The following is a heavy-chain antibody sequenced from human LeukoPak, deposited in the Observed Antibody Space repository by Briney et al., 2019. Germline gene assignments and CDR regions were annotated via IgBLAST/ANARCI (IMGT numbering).Heavy chain of an antibody. CDR1: GFTFSSYG. J-gene: IGHJ4*02. Sequence: SGGSLRLSCAASGFTFSSYGMHWVRQAPGKGLEWVAFIRYDGSNKYYADSVKGRFTISRDNSKNTLYLQMSSLRAEDTAVYYCAKDRLSKVVPAATGYFDYWGQGTLVTVSS. V-gene: IGHV3-30*02. CDR2: IRYDGSNK. CDR3: AKDRLSKVVPAATGYFDY. D-gene: IGHD2-2*01.